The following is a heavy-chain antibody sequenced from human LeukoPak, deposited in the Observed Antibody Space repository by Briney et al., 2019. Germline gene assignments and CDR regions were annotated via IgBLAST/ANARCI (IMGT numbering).Heavy chain of an antibody. CDR2: IYYSGST. Sequence: PSETLSLTCTVSGDSISSTNYYWGWIRQPPGKGLEWIGSIYYSGSTYYNPSLESRVTISVDTSKNQFSLKLSSVTAADTAVYYCASRMSSGYYFNHWGQGTLVTVSS. CDR1: GDSISSTNYY. J-gene: IGHJ5*02. V-gene: IGHV4-39*01. CDR3: ASRMSSGYYFNH. D-gene: IGHD3-22*01.